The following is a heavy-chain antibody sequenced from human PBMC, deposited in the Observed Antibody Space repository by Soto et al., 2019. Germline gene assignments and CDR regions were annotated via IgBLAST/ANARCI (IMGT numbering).Heavy chain of an antibody. D-gene: IGHD1-1*01. CDR1: GGSISTVGHY. V-gene: IGHV4-31*03. CDR3: ARATGTLRSRNCDY. J-gene: IGHJ4*02. CDR2: IYHTGST. Sequence: QVQLQESGPKLVKPSQTLSLTCSVSGGSISTVGHYWTWIRQPPGKGLEWIVSIYHTGSTYYSESLRSRLTMSVDTSKSQFSLRLSSVTDADTAVYYCARATGTLRSRNCDYWCQGSLVTVSS.